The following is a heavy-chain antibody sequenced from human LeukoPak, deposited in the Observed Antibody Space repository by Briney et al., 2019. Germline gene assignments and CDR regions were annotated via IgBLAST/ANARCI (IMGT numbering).Heavy chain of an antibody. V-gene: IGHV3-74*01. CDR2: INRDGGLT. CDR1: GFTFSENW. CDR3: AREEHRLAEAGTSAFDL. Sequence: GGSLRLSCAGSGFTFSENWMHWVRQAPGKGLAWVSHINRDGGLTNYADSVKGRFTISRDNARNTVYLQMSSLRVEDTAIYFCAREEHRLAEAGTSAFDLGGQGTLVTVSP. J-gene: IGHJ3*01. D-gene: IGHD6-13*01.